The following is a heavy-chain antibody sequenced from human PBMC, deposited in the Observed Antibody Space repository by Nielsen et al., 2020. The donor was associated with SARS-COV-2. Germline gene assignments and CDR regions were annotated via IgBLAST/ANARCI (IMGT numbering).Heavy chain of an antibody. J-gene: IGHJ6*02. Sequence: ASVKVSCKASGYTFTSYGISWVRQAPAQGLEWMGWISAYNGNTNYAQKLQGRVTMTTDTSTSTAYMELRSLRSDDTAVYYCARARYGDYEHYYYYYGMDVWGQGTTVTVSS. D-gene: IGHD4-17*01. CDR3: ARARYGDYEHYYYYYGMDV. V-gene: IGHV1-18*01. CDR2: ISAYNGNT. CDR1: GYTFTSYG.